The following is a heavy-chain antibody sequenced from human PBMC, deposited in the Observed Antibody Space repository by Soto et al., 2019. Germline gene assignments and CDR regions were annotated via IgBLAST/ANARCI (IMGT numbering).Heavy chain of an antibody. CDR3: ARGDVDTAMVSYYYGMDV. J-gene: IGHJ6*02. CDR1: GGTFSSYA. Sequence: ASVKVSCKASGGTFSSYAISWVRQAPGQGLEWMGGIIPIFGTANYAQKFQVRVTITADESTSTAYMELSSLRSEDTAVYYCARGDVDTAMVSYYYGMDVWGQGTTVTVSS. D-gene: IGHD5-18*01. V-gene: IGHV1-69*13. CDR2: IIPIFGTA.